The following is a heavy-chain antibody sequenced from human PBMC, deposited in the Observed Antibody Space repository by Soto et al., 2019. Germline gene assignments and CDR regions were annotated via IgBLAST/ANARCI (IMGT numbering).Heavy chain of an antibody. CDR3: AREGSVHSSSSFGFDY. V-gene: IGHV1-2*02. Sequence: QVQLVQSGAEVKKPGASVKVSCKASGYTFTGYYMHWVRQAPGQGLEWMGWINPNSGGTNYAQKVQGLVTMASDKSISRAYMELSRPRSDDTAVYYCAREGSVHSSSSFGFDYWGQGTLVTVSS. CDR1: GYTFTGYY. D-gene: IGHD6-6*01. CDR2: INPNSGGT. J-gene: IGHJ4*02.